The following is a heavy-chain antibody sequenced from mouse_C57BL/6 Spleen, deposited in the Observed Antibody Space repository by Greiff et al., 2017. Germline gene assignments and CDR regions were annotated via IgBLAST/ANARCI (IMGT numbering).Heavy chain of an antibody. Sequence: QVQLQQSGAELVRPGASVKLSCKASGYTFTDYYINWVKQRPGQGLEWIARIYPGSGTTYYNEKFKGKATLTAEKSSSTAYMQLSSLTSEDSAVYFCARWTEYYYAMDYWGQGTSVTVSS. V-gene: IGHV1-76*01. J-gene: IGHJ4*01. CDR1: GYTFTDYY. CDR2: IYPGSGTT. CDR3: ARWTEYYYAMDY.